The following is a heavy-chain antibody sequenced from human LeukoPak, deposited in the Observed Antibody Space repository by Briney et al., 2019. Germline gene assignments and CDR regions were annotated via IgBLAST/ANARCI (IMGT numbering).Heavy chain of an antibody. V-gene: IGHV4-61*02. CDR2: IYTSGST. D-gene: IGHD3-22*01. CDR3: ARDRVVTMIGRRYYYYYYMDV. Sequence: SQTLSLTCTVSGGSISSVSYYWSWIRQPAGKGLEWIGRIYTSGSTNYNSSLKSRVTISVDTSKNQFSLKLSSVTAADTAVYYCARDRVVTMIGRRYYYYYYMDVCGKGTTVTVSS. J-gene: IGHJ6*03. CDR1: GGSISSVSYY.